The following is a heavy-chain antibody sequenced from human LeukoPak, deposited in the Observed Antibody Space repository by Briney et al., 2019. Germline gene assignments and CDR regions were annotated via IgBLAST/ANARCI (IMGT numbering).Heavy chain of an antibody. CDR3: AKGGSGWYPGFDY. D-gene: IGHD6-19*01. CDR2: VGSGGTT. J-gene: IGHJ4*02. CDR1: GFTFDDYA. Sequence: PGGSLRLSCAASGFTFDDYAMHWVRQAPGKGLEWVSSVGSGGTTFYADSEKGRFSISRDNSKNMLYLQMNSLRVEDTAVYYCAKGGSGWYPGFDYWGQGTLVTVSS. V-gene: IGHV3-23*01.